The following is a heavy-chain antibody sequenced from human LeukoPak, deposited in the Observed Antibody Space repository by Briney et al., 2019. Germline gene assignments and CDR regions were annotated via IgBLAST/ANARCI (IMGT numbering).Heavy chain of an antibody. V-gene: IGHV4-39*01. CDR3: ARGVPYTSGHGDFDY. D-gene: IGHD6-19*01. Sequence: SETLSLTCTVSGGSISNYYWAWIRQPPGKGLEWIGSLYYSASTYASPSLRSRVTIFIDTSKNQFSLRLTSVTAADTAVYYCARGVPYTSGHGDFDYWGQGTLVTVSS. J-gene: IGHJ4*02. CDR1: GGSISNYY. CDR2: LYYSAST.